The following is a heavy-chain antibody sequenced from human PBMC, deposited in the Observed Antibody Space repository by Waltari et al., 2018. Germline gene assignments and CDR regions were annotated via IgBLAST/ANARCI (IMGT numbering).Heavy chain of an antibody. CDR3: ARDTGALWMDV. CDR2: LNPSGGSK. Sequence: QVQLVQSGAEVKKPGASVKISCKTSEYTFTSSYIHWVRQAPGQGLEWMGILNPSGGSKSYAQKFQGRVTMTRDTSTSTGYMELSSLRSEDTAVYYCARDTGALWMDVWGQGTTVTVSS. D-gene: IGHD2-21*01. CDR1: EYTFTSSY. J-gene: IGHJ6*02. V-gene: IGHV1-46*01.